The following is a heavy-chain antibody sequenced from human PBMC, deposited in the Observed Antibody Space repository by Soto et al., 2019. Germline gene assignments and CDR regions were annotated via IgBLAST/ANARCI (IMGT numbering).Heavy chain of an antibody. Sequence: ASVKVSCKASGYTFTSYYMHWVRQAPGQGLEWMGIINPSGGSTSYAQKFQGRVTMTRDTSTSTVYMELSSLRSEDTAVYYCARDLGDCSSTSCSSFGFDYWGQGTLVTVSS. V-gene: IGHV1-46*03. CDR3: ARDLGDCSSTSCSSFGFDY. D-gene: IGHD2-2*01. CDR1: GYTFTSYY. CDR2: INPSGGST. J-gene: IGHJ4*02.